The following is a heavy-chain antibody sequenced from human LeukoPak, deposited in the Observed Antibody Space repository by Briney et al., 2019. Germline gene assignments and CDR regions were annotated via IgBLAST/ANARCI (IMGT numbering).Heavy chain of an antibody. J-gene: IGHJ4*02. CDR2: INSDGSST. D-gene: IGHD3-22*01. CDR3: AIGYYDSSGSLDY. V-gene: IGHV3-74*01. Sequence: PGGSLRLSCAASGFTFSSYWMHWVRQAPGKGLVWVSRINSDGSSTSYADSVEGRFTISRDNAKNTLYLQMNSLRAEDTAVYYCAIGYYDSSGSLDYWGQGTLVTVSS. CDR1: GFTFSSYW.